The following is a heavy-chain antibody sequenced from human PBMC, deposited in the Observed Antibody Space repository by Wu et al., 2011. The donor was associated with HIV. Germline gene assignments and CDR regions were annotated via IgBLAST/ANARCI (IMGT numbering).Heavy chain of an antibody. CDR1: GYTFTSYG. J-gene: IGHJ4*02. CDR3: ASGQQWPHFDY. CDR2: ISAYNGNT. Sequence: QVQLVQSGAEVKKPGAVSEGSPCKASGYTFTSYGISWVRQAPGQGLEWMGWISAYNGNTNYAQKLQGRVTMTTDTSTSTAYMELRSLRSDDTAVYYCASGQQWPHFDYWGQGTLVTVSS. V-gene: IGHV1-18*01. D-gene: IGHD6-19*01.